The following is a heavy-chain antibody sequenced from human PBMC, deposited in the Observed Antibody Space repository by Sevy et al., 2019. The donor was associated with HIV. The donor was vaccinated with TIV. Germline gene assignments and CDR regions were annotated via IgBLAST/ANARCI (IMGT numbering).Heavy chain of an antibody. D-gene: IGHD1-26*01. CDR2: TYYRSKWYN. J-gene: IGHJ4*02. CDR1: GDSVSSNSAA. CDR3: ARDRWELLHNYFDY. V-gene: IGHV6-1*01. Sequence: KQSQTLSLTCAISGDSVSSNSAAWNWIRQSPSRGLEWLGRTYYRSKWYNDYAVSVKSRITINPDTSKNQFSLQLNSVTSEDTAVYYCARDRWELLHNYFDYWGQGTLVTVSS.